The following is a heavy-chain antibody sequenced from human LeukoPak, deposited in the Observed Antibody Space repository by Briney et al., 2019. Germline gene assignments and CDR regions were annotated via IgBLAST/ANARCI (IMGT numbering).Heavy chain of an antibody. V-gene: IGHV3-74*01. CDR2: INSDGSST. Sequence: GGSLRLSCAASGFTFSSYSMPWVRQAPGKGLVWVSRINSDGSSTTYADSVKGRFTISRDNAKNTLYLQMNSLRAEDTAVYYCARDGVEFYNWFDPWGQGTLVTVSS. D-gene: IGHD2-21*01. CDR1: GFTFSSYS. J-gene: IGHJ5*02. CDR3: ARDGVEFYNWFDP.